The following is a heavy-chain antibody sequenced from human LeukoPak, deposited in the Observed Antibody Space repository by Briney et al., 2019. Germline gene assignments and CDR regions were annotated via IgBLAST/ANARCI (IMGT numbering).Heavy chain of an antibody. J-gene: IGHJ6*04. CDR2: IYYSGST. CDR1: GGSISSYY. D-gene: IGHD3-3*01. CDR3: ARNDFWSGYRMDV. Sequence: KASETLSLTCTVSGGSISSYYWSWIRQPPGKGLEWIGYIYYSGSTNYNPSLKSRVTISVDTSKNQFSLKLSSVTAADAAVYYCARNDFWSGYRMDVWGKGTTVTVSS. V-gene: IGHV4-59*01.